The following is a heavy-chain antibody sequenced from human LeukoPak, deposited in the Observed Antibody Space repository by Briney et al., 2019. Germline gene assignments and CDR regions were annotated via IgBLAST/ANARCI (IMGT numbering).Heavy chain of an antibody. CDR1: GFTFSSYW. J-gene: IGHJ6*02. Sequence: PEGSLRLSCAASGFTFSSYWMHWVRQAPGKGLVWVSRINSDGSSISYADSVKGRFTISRDNAMNTLYLQMNSLRAEDTAAYYCAMVRGYYYHGLDVWGQGTTVTVSS. V-gene: IGHV3-74*01. CDR2: INSDGSSI. D-gene: IGHD3-10*01. CDR3: AMVRGYYYHGLDV.